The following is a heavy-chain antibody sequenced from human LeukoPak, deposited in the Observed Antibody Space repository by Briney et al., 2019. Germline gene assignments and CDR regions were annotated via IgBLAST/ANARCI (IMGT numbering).Heavy chain of an antibody. D-gene: IGHD6-25*01. CDR1: GGSISGSSYY. CDR3: ASGQRDDGYLDF. V-gene: IGHV4-39*01. CDR2: IYYSGST. J-gene: IGHJ4*02. Sequence: PSETLPLTCTVSGGSISGSSYYWGWIRQPPGKGLEWIGSIYYSGSTYYNPSLKSRVTISVDTSKNQFSLKLSSVTAADTAVYYCASGQRDDGYLDFWGQGTVVTVSS.